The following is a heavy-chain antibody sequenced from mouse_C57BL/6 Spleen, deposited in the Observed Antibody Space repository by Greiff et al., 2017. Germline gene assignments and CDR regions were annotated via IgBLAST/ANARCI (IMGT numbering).Heavy chain of an antibody. Sequence: QVQLQQPGAELVKPGASVKLSCKASGYTFTSYWMQWVKQRPGQGLEWIGEIDPSDSYTNYNQKFKGKATLTVDTSSSTAYMQLSSLTSEDSAVYYCARRVVNYFDYWAKAPLSQSPQ. CDR2: IDPSDSYT. V-gene: IGHV1-50*01. CDR3: ARRVVNYFDY. J-gene: IGHJ2*01. D-gene: IGHD1-3*01. CDR1: GYTFTSYW.